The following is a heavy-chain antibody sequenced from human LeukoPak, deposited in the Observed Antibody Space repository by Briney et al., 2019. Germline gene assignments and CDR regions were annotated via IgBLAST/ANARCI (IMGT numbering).Heavy chain of an antibody. Sequence: GGSVRLSCAASGFPFSSYGMHWVRQARGKGLEWVAFKRYDGSNKYYADSVKGRFTISRDNSKNTLYLQMNSLRAVDTAVYYSVNKPRPPDTNYYYLDYWGKGTTVTVSS. V-gene: IGHV3-30*02. D-gene: IGHD5-18*01. CDR1: GFPFSSYG. CDR3: VNKPRPPDTNYYYLDY. J-gene: IGHJ6*03. CDR2: KRYDGSNK.